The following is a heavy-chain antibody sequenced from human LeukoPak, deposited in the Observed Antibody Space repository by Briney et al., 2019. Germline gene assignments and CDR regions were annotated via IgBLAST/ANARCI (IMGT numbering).Heavy chain of an antibody. CDR1: GYTFTSYY. CDR2: INPSGGST. CDR3: ARGRFLEWLLLYFDY. D-gene: IGHD3-3*01. Sequence: ASVKVSCKASGYTFTSYYMHWVRQAPGQGLEWMGIINPSGGSTSYAQKFQGRVTMTRDTSTSTVYMELSSLRAEDTAVYYCARGRFLEWLLLYFDYWGQGTLVTVSS. V-gene: IGHV1-46*01. J-gene: IGHJ4*02.